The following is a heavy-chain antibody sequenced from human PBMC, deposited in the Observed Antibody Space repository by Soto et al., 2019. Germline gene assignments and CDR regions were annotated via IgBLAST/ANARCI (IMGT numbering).Heavy chain of an antibody. Sequence: GESLKISCKGSGYSFTSYWIGWVRQVPGKGLEWMGIIYPGDSDTRYSPSFQGQVTISADKSISTAYLQWSSLKASDTAMYYCSRHNVRIGSSGCYPAYYYYGMDVWGQGTTVTVSS. D-gene: IGHD6-19*01. J-gene: IGHJ6*02. CDR2: IYPGDSDT. V-gene: IGHV5-51*01. CDR3: SRHNVRIGSSGCYPAYYYYGMDV. CDR1: GYSFTSYW.